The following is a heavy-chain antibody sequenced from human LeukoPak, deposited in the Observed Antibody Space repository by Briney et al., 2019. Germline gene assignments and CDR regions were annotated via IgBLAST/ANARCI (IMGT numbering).Heavy chain of an antibody. CDR3: ARHAGCSGASCYSGFPDY. CDR2: IFYSGST. J-gene: IGHJ4*02. D-gene: IGHD2-15*01. V-gene: IGHV4-59*08. CDR1: GGSISSSY. Sequence: SETLSLTCTVSGGSISSSYWSWIRQPPGKGLEFIGYIFYSGSTKYNPSLKSRVTISQDTSKNQFSLKLSSVTAADTAVYYCARHAGCSGASCYSGFPDYWGQGTLVTVSA.